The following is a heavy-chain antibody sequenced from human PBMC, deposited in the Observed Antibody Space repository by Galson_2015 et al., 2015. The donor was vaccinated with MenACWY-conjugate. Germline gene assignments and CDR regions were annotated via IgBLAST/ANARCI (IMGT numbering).Heavy chain of an antibody. CDR3: ARGKGSGSFPYYFDY. Sequence: SLRLSCAAAGFKFSPYSMNWVRQAPGKGLEWVSSISSGSSYIYYADSVKGRFTISRDDANNSLHLQLNSLRVEDTALYYCARGKGSGSFPYYFDYWGQGVMVAVSS. J-gene: IGHJ4*02. D-gene: IGHD3-22*01. V-gene: IGHV3-21*01. CDR1: GFKFSPYS. CDR2: ISSGSSYI.